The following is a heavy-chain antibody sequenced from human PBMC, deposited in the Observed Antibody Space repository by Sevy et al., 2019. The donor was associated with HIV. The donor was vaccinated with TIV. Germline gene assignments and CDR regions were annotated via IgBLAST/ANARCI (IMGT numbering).Heavy chain of an antibody. CDR2: IYYSGST. D-gene: IGHD2-15*01. J-gene: IGHJ4*02. Sequence: SETLSLTCTVSGGSISSSSYYWGWIRHPPGKGLEWIGSIYYSGSTYYNPSLKSRVTISVDTSKNQFSLKLSSVTAADTAVYYCALGVGYCSGGSCPFDYWGQGTLVTVSS. CDR3: ALGVGYCSGGSCPFDY. CDR1: GGSISSSSYY. V-gene: IGHV4-39*01.